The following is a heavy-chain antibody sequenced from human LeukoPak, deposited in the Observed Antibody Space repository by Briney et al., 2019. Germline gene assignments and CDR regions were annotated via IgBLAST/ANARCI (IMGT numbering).Heavy chain of an antibody. J-gene: IGHJ4*02. CDR2: ISSSSSYK. CDR1: GFTFSSYS. V-gene: IGHV3-21*01. Sequence: NPGGSLRLSCAASGFTFSSYSMNWVRQAPGKGLEWVSSISSSSSYKYYADSVKGRFTISRDNAKNSLYLQMNSLRAEDTAVYYCPLELGEGFDYWGQGTLVTVSS. D-gene: IGHD1-7*01. CDR3: PLELGEGFDY.